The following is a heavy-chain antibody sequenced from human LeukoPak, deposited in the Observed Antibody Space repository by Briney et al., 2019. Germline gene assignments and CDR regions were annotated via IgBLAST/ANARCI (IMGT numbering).Heavy chain of an antibody. CDR2: IKQDGSEK. CDR1: GFTFSNYW. D-gene: IGHD3-9*01. Sequence: GGSLRLSCAASGFTFSNYWMTWARQVSGKGLEWVANIKQDGSEKYYVDSVKGRFTISRDNAKNSLYLEMNSLRAEDTAVYYCAPYYDILTGYYLLDYWGRGILVTVSS. V-gene: IGHV3-7*01. J-gene: IGHJ4*02. CDR3: APYYDILTGYYLLDY.